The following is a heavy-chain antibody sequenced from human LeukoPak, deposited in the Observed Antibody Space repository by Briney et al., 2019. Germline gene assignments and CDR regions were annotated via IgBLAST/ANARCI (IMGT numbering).Heavy chain of an antibody. V-gene: IGHV3-7*01. CDR2: IKQDETEK. Sequence: GGSLRLSCTASGFTFSNFWMGWVRQAPGKGLEWVANIKQDETEKFYLGSVKGRFTISRDNAKNSLYLQMNSLRAEDTAVYYCARFRTWGDKAFDYWGQGTLVTVSS. CDR1: GFTFSNFW. J-gene: IGHJ4*02. CDR3: ARFRTWGDKAFDY. D-gene: IGHD2-21*02.